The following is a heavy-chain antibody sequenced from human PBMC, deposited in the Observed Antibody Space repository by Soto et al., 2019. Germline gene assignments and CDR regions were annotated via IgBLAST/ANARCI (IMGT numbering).Heavy chain of an antibody. D-gene: IGHD3-10*01. V-gene: IGHV3-9*01. CDR2: ISRSSTSI. J-gene: IGHJ4*02. CDR1: GFTFGDYG. Sequence: EVQLVESGGGLVQPGRSLTLSCAASGFTFGDYGMLWVRQAPGKALEWVSGISRSSTSIGYSDSVKGRFTISRDNAKNSLYLQMNSLRVDDTALYYCAKSAPGYYGSGSYYNPADSWGQGTLVTVSS. CDR3: AKSAPGYYGSGSYYNPADS.